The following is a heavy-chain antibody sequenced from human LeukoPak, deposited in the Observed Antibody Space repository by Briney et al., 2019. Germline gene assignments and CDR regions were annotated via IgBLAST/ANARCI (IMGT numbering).Heavy chain of an antibody. J-gene: IGHJ4*02. V-gene: IGHV3-53*01. CDR2: IYSGGST. CDR3: ARTPSGYSLADFDY. Sequence: RGSLRLSCAASGFTVSSNYMGWVRQAPGKGLEWVSVIYSGGSTYYAVSVKGRFTISRDNSKNTLYLQMNSLRAEDTAVYYCARTPSGYSLADFDYWGQGTLVTVSS. D-gene: IGHD5-18*01. CDR1: GFTVSSNY.